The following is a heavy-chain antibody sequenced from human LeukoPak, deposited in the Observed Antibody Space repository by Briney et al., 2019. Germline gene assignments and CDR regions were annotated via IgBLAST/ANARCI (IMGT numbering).Heavy chain of an antibody. Sequence: SESLSLTCTVSGGSISSSCYYWGWLREPPGKGLEWIGIIYVSGSTYYNPTLESRFTISVHTSQTPFSLKLSSVTARESAVYYCARHLREDSDLANVVVPAAMPRKYYYYYYMDVWGKGTTVTVSS. CDR1: GGSISSSCYY. CDR3: ARHLREDSDLANVVVPAAMPRKYYYYYYMDV. J-gene: IGHJ6*03. CDR2: IYVSGST. D-gene: IGHD2-2*01. V-gene: IGHV4-39*01.